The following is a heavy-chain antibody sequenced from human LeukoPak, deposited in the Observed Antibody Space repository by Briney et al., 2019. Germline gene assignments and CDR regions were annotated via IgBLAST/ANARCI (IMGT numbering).Heavy chain of an antibody. Sequence: SETLSLTCTVSGGSISSSSYYWGWIRQPPGKGLEWIGEINHSGSTNYNPSLKSRVTISVDTSKNQFSLKLSSVTAADTAVYYCARRIQLWFYFDYWGQGTLVTVSS. D-gene: IGHD5-18*01. CDR1: GGSISSSSYY. CDR3: ARRIQLWFYFDY. J-gene: IGHJ4*02. V-gene: IGHV4-39*07. CDR2: INHSGST.